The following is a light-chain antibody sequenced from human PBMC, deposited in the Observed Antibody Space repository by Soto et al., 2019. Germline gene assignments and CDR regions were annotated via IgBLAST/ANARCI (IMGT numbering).Light chain of an antibody. V-gene: IGKV3-15*01. CDR3: QQSSSSAWT. J-gene: IGKJ1*01. CDR2: GVS. CDR1: QSVRSD. Sequence: SPAAQPRSYGAGATLSCRASQSVRSDLAWYQHKPGLAPRLLIYGVSTRATGIPVRFSGSGSGTDFTLTISSLEPEDFALSNCQQSSSSAWTFGRGTKVDIK.